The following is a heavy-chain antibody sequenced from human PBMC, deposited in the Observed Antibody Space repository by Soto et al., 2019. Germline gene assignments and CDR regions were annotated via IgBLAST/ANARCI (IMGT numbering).Heavy chain of an antibody. CDR1: GFTFSSYA. V-gene: IGHV3-23*01. J-gene: IGHJ4*02. CDR2: ISGSGGSS. D-gene: IGHD4-4*01. CDR3: AKGSQYYFDY. Sequence: GGSLRLSCAASGFTFSSYAMSWVRQAPGKGLEWVSVISGSGGSSYYADSVKGRFTISRDNSKNTLYLQMNSLRAEDTAVYYCAKGSQYYFDYWGQGTLVTVSS.